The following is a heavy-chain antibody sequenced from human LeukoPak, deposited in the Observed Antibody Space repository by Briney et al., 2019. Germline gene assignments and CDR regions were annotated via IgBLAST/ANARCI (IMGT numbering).Heavy chain of an antibody. CDR1: GFTFSGYA. D-gene: IGHD6-13*01. CDR3: AKRGAAAGQEY. V-gene: IGHV3-23*01. Sequence: GGSLRLSCAASGFTFSGYAMSWVRQAPGKGLDWVSTISGSGGSTYYADSVRGRFTISRDNSKNTLYLQMNTLRAEDTAVYYCAKRGAAAGQEYWGQGTLVTVSS. J-gene: IGHJ4*02. CDR2: ISGSGGST.